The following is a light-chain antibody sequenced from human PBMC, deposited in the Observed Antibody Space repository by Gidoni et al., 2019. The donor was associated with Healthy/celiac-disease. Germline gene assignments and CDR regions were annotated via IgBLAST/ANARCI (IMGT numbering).Light chain of an antibody. CDR3: SSYTSSSTLGV. CDR1: SSDVGGYNY. CDR2: EVS. J-gene: IGLJ1*01. Sequence: QSAPTPPASVSGSPGQSLTIPCTGTSSDVGGYNYVSWYQQHPGKAPKLMIYEVSNRPSGVSNRYSGSKSSNTTSLTISGLQAEDEADYYCSSYTSSSTLGVFGTGTKVTVL. V-gene: IGLV2-14*01.